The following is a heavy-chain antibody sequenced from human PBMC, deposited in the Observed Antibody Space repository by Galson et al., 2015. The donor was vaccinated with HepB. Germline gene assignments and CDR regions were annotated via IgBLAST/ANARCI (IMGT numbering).Heavy chain of an antibody. CDR2: IKSKTDGGTT. CDR3: TTDSGVDITTEGWGAFDY. D-gene: IGHD3-22*01. V-gene: IGHV3-15*01. J-gene: IGHJ4*02. CDR1: GFTFTNAW. Sequence: SLRLSCAASGFTFTNAWMSWVRQAPGKGLEWVGRIKSKTDGGTTDYVALVKGRFTISRDDSKNTLYLQMDSLKTEDTAMYYCTTDSGVDITTEGWGAFDYWGQGALVTVSS.